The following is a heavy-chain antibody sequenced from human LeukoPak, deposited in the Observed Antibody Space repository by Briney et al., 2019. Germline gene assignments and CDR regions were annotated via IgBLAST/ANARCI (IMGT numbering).Heavy chain of an antibody. V-gene: IGHV1-8*03. Sequence: ASVKVSCKASGYTFTDYHINWVRQASGQGLEWMTWINPDTGDKGYARKFQDRVTITTDTSISTAYMELSSLSSEDTAVYFCARTTSMTASGYDYWGQGTLVTVSS. CDR3: ARTTSMTASGYDY. CDR2: INPDTGDK. J-gene: IGHJ4*02. D-gene: IGHD2-21*02. CDR1: GYTFTDYH.